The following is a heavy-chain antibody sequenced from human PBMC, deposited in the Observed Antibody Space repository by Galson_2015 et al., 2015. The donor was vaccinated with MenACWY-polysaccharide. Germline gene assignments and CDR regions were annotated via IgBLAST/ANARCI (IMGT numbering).Heavy chain of an antibody. CDR2: INPNSGGT. J-gene: IGHJ3*02. Sequence: SVKVSCKASGYTFTGYYMHWVRQAPGQGLEWMGRINPNSGGTNYAQKFQGRVTMTRDTSISTAYMELSRLRSDDTAVYYCAREQSDTAALRSPRDAFDIWGQGTMVTVSS. CDR1: GYTFTGYY. CDR3: AREQSDTAALRSPRDAFDI. D-gene: IGHD5-18*01. V-gene: IGHV1-2*06.